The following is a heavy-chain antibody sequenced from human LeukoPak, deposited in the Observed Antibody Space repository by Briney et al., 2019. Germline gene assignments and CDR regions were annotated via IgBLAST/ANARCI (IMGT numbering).Heavy chain of an antibody. J-gene: IGHJ4*02. Sequence: GASVKVSCKASGYTFTTYSINWVRQAPGQGLEWMGWISAYSGNTNYAQKLQGRVTMTTDTSTSTAYMELRSLRSDDTAVYYCAREPPEATYSGYDYWGQGTLVTVSS. CDR2: ISAYSGNT. V-gene: IGHV1-18*01. D-gene: IGHD5-12*01. CDR1: GYTFTTYS. CDR3: AREPPEATYSGYDY.